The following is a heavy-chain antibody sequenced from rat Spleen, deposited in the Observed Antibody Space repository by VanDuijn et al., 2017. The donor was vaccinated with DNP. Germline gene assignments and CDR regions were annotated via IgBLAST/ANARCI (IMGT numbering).Heavy chain of an antibody. CDR2: ITNTGDGS. Sequence: EVQLVETGGGLVQPGKSLKLSCVASGFTFSSYWMYWIRQAPGKGLEWVASITNTGDGSYYSDSVKGRFSISRDNAKSTLYLQMDSLRSEDTATYYCARYNYYSPYYFDFWGQGVMVTVSP. CDR3: ARYNYYSPYYFDF. CDR1: GFTFSSYW. D-gene: IGHD1-1*01. V-gene: IGHV5-31*01. J-gene: IGHJ2*01.